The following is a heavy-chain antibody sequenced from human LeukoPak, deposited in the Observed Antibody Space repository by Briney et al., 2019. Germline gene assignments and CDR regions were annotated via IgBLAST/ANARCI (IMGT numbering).Heavy chain of an antibody. CDR1: GFTFSSYG. CDR2: IYYSGST. J-gene: IGHJ4*02. V-gene: IGHV4-39*07. CDR3: ARVYEIPYHFDY. Sequence: GSLRLSCAASGFTFSSYGMSWVRQAPGKGLEGIGSIYYSGSTYYNPSLKSRVTISVDTSKNQFSLKLSSVTAADTAVYYCARVYEIPYHFDYWGQGTLVTVSS. D-gene: IGHD2-2*02.